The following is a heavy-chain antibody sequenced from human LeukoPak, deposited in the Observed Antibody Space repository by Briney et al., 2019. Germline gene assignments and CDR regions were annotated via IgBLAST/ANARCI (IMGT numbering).Heavy chain of an antibody. D-gene: IGHD1-26*01. V-gene: IGHV7-4-1*01. CDR2: INTNSGNP. Sequence: ASVKVSCKASGYSFTPYSINWVRQAPGQGLEWMGYINTNSGNPTYAQGFTGRFVFSLDASVSTTYMEIYSLRADDTGVYYCARDRASGSYDYWGQGTLVTVSS. CDR3: ARDRASGSYDY. CDR1: GYSFTPYS. J-gene: IGHJ4*02.